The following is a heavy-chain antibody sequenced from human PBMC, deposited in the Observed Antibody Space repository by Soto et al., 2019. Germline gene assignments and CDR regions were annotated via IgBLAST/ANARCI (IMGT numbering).Heavy chain of an antibody. D-gene: IGHD3-16*01. CDR1: GDSISNYY. CDR2: FYNSGNT. Sequence: SETLSLTCTVSGDSISNYYWTWIRQPPGKGLEWIGCFYNSGNTNYNPSLKSRVTISVDTSNNQFSLRVNSVTAADTAAYYCARQMMALGWLDPLGQGTLVT. CDR3: ARQMMALGWLDP. V-gene: IGHV4-59*01. J-gene: IGHJ5*02.